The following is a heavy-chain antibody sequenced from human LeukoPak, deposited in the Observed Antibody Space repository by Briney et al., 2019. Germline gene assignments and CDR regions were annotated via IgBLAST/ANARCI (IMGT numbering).Heavy chain of an antibody. V-gene: IGHV3-48*03. D-gene: IGHD2-21*02. CDR1: GFTFSSYE. Sequence: GGSLRLSCAASGFTFSSYEMNWVRQAPGKGLEWVSYISSSGSTIYYAGSVKGRFTISRDNAKNSLYLQMNSLRAEDTAVYYCTMAYCGGDCYSSSFDYWGQGTLVTVSS. J-gene: IGHJ4*02. CDR2: ISSSGSTI. CDR3: TMAYCGGDCYSSSFDY.